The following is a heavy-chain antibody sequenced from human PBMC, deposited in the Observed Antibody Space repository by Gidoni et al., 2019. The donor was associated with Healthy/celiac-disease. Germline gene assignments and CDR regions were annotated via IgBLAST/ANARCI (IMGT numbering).Heavy chain of an antibody. CDR3: ARTGYSYGPFDY. Sequence: QVQLVESGGGVVQPGRSLRLSCPASGFPFRSYALHWVRQDPGKGLEWVAIISYDGSNKYYADSVKGRSTSSRDNSKNTLYLQMNSLRAEDTAVYYCARTGYSYGPFDYWGQGTLVTVSS. CDR1: GFPFRSYA. D-gene: IGHD5-18*01. J-gene: IGHJ4*02. V-gene: IGHV3-30-3*01. CDR2: ISYDGSNK.